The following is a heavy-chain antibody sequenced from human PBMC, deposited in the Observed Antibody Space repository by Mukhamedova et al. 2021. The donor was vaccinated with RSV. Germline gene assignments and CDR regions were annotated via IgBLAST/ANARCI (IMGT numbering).Heavy chain of an antibody. J-gene: IGHJ3*01. CDR1: YW. Sequence: YWMDWVRQAPGKGLMWVSRIDSDGSWTEYADSVKGRFTISRDNTKNTLYLQMDSLRADDAAVYYCLCGTHQYWGQGTMVTVSS. V-gene: IGHV3-74*03. CDR2: IDSDGSWT. CDR3: LCGTHQY. D-gene: IGHD2-2*01.